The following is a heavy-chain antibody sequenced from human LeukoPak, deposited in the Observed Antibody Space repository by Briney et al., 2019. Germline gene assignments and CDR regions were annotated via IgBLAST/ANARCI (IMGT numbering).Heavy chain of an antibody. CDR3: ARDPWIQPFLDYGMDV. V-gene: IGHV1-18*01. J-gene: IGHJ6*02. D-gene: IGHD5-18*01. CDR1: GYTFTSYG. CDR2: ISAYNGNT. Sequence: GASVTVSCTASGYTFTSYGISWVRQAPGQGLEWMGWISAYNGNTNYAQKLQGRVTMTTDTSTSTAYMELRSLRSDDTAVYYCARDPWIQPFLDYGMDVWGQGTTVTVSS.